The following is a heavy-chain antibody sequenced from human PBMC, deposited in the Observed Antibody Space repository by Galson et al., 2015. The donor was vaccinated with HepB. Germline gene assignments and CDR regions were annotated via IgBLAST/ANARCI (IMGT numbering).Heavy chain of an antibody. CDR1: GFTFSTYG. CDR3: ARSEPRTWHNFDY. V-gene: IGHV3-30*03. CDR2: ISQDGSIT. J-gene: IGHJ4*02. Sequence: SLRLSCAASGFTFSTYGMHWVRQAPGKGLEWVAVISQDGSITHHADSVKGRFTISRDNSKNTLYLQMNSLRTEDTAVFYCARSEPRTWHNFDYWGQGALVAVSS. D-gene: IGHD1-14*01.